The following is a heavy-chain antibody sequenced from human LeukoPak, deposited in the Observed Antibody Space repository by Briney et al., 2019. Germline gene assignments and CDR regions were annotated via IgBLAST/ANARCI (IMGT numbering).Heavy chain of an antibody. CDR2: IFYSGST. D-gene: IGHD6-13*01. Sequence: SETLSLTCTVSGVSINSYYWSWIRQPPGKGLEWIGYIFYSGSTNYNPSLKSRVTISVDTSKNQFSLKLSSVTAADTAVYYCARDGMAAALDYWGQGTLVTVSS. CDR1: GVSINSYY. J-gene: IGHJ4*02. CDR3: ARDGMAAALDY. V-gene: IGHV4-59*01.